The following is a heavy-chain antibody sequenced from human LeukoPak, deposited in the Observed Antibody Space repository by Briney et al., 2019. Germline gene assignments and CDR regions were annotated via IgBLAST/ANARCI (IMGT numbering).Heavy chain of an antibody. CDR3: AKLEMATIPRAFDI. CDR1: GFTFSSHW. D-gene: IGHD5-12*01. CDR2: INSDGSST. V-gene: IGHV3-74*01. J-gene: IGHJ3*02. Sequence: GGSLRLSCAASGFTFSSHWMHWVRQAPGKGLVWVSRINSDGSSTSYADSVKGRFTISRDNAKNTLYLQMNSLRAEDTAVYYCAKLEMATIPRAFDIWGQGTMVTVSS.